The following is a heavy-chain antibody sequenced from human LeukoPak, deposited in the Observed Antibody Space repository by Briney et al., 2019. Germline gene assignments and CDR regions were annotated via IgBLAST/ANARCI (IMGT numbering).Heavy chain of an antibody. Sequence: EASVKVSCKASGGTFSSYAISWVRQAPGQGLEWMGGIIPIFGTANYAQKFQGRVTITADESTSTAFMELSSLRSEDTAVYYCARDLSRHGDYWGQGTLVTASS. CDR2: IIPIFGTA. V-gene: IGHV1-69*13. CDR3: ARDLSRHGDY. CDR1: GGTFSSYA. J-gene: IGHJ4*02.